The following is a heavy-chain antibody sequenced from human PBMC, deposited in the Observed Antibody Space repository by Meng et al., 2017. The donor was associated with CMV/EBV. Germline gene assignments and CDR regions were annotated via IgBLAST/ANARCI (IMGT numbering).Heavy chain of an antibody. CDR1: GFTFGDYA. D-gene: IGHD6-6*01. CDR3: TSEQLVRI. V-gene: IGHV3-49*04. J-gene: IGHJ1*01. Sequence: SLKISCTASGFTFGDYAMSWVRQAPGKGLEWVGFIRSKAYGGTTEYAASVKGRFTISRDDSKSIAYLQMNSLKTEDTAVYYCTSEQLVRIWGQGTLVTVSS. CDR2: IRSKAYGGTT.